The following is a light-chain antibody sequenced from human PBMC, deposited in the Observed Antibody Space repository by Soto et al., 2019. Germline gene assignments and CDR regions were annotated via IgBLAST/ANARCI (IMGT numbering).Light chain of an antibody. V-gene: IGLV2-14*01. J-gene: IGLJ1*01. CDR2: EVS. CDR3: SSYTSSSTPYV. Sequence: QSALTQPAFVSGSPGQSITISCTGTSSDVGGYNYVSWYQQHPDKAPKLMIYEVSNRPSGVSNRFSGSKSGNTASLTISGLQTEDEADYHCSSYTSSSTPYVFGTGTKLTVL. CDR1: SSDVGGYNY.